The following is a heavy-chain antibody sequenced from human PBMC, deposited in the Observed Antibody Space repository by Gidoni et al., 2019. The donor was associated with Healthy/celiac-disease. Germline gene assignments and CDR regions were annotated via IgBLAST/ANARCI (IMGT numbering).Heavy chain of an antibody. CDR2: IWYDGSNK. D-gene: IGHD3-3*01. CDR1: GFTFSSYG. Sequence: QVQLVESGGGVVQPGRSLRLSCAASGFTFSSYGMHWVRQAPGKGLEWVAVIWYDGSNKYYADSVKGRFTISRDNSKNTLYLQMNSLRAEDTAVYYCARSGYYDFWSGYYNRYYGMDVWGQGTTVTVSS. CDR3: ARSGYYDFWSGYYNRYYGMDV. J-gene: IGHJ6*02. V-gene: IGHV3-33*01.